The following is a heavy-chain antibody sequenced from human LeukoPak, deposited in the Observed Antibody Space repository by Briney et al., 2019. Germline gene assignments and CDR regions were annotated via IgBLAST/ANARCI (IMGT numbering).Heavy chain of an antibody. CDR1: GDSVSSSSAA. D-gene: IGHD1-26*01. V-gene: IGHV6-1*01. CDR2: TYYRSKWYN. Sequence: SQSLSLTRAISGDSVSSSSAAWNCISHSPSRGLEWLGRTYYRSKWYNDYAVSVKSRITINPDTSKNKFSLQLNSVTPEDTAVYYCARDPELVHSLDIWGQGTMVTVSS. CDR3: ARDPELVHSLDI. J-gene: IGHJ3*02.